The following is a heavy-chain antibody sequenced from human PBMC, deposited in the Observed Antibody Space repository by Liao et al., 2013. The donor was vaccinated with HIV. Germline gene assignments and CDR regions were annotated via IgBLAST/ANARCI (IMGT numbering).Heavy chain of an antibody. CDR1: GGSFSGYY. CDR2: INHSGGT. Sequence: QVHLQQWGAGLLKPSETLSLTCAVYGGSFSGYYWSWIRQSTGKGLEWIGEINHSGGTNLNPTLENRLAMSIDTSKNQISLKLASVTAADTAVYYCVRQGAVTILPGPTKHYYMDVWGTGTTVSVS. J-gene: IGHJ6*03. CDR3: VRQGAVTILPGPTKHYYMDV. D-gene: IGHD3-3*01. V-gene: IGHV4-34*01.